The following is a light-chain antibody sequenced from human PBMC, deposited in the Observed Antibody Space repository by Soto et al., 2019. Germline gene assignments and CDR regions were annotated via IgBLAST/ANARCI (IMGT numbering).Light chain of an antibody. V-gene: IGKV3-20*01. Sequence: EIVLTQSPGTLSLSPGERATLSCRASQSVSSSYLAWYQQKPGQAPRLLIYGASSRATGIPDRFSGSGSGTDFTLTISRLEPEDLATYYCQQSYSTPQVTFGQGTRLEIK. J-gene: IGKJ5*01. CDR2: GAS. CDR1: QSVSSSY. CDR3: QQSYSTPQVT.